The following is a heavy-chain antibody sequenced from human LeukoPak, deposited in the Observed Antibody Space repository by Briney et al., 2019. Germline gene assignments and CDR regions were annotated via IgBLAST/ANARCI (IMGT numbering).Heavy chain of an antibody. D-gene: IGHD3-10*01. CDR2: IYYSGST. CDR3: AREARLYGSGSYFDY. V-gene: IGHV4-59*01. J-gene: IGHJ4*02. Sequence: PSETLSLTCTVSGGSISSYYWSWIRQPPGKGLEWIGYIYYSGSTNYNPSLKSRVTISVDTSKNQFSLKLSSVTAADTAVYYCAREARLYGSGSYFDYWGQGTLVTVSS. CDR1: GGSISSYY.